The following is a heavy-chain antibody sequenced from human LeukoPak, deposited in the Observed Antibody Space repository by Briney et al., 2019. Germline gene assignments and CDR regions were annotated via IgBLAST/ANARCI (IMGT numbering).Heavy chain of an antibody. CDR3: AKYRGFCYYDD. V-gene: IGHV3-23*01. Sequence: PGGSLRLSCAASGFTFSSYAMSWVRQAPGKGLEWVSAISGSGGGTYYADSVKGPFHNSRDKSKNTLYLQVNSLTAEDTAVYYYAKYRGFCYYDDWGQGTLVTVSS. D-gene: IGHD3-22*01. CDR1: GFTFSSYA. J-gene: IGHJ4*02. CDR2: ISGSGGGT.